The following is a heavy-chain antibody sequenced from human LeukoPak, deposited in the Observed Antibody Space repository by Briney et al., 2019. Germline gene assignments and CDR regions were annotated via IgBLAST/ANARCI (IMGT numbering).Heavy chain of an antibody. CDR3: AGTTSYSNYKYYYYYMDV. V-gene: IGHV3-11*01. CDR1: GFTFSDYY. CDR2: ISSSGSTI. J-gene: IGHJ6*03. Sequence: PGGSLRLSCAASGFTFSDYYMSWIRQAPGKGLEWVSYISSSGSTIYYADSVKGRFTISRDNAKNSLYLQMNSLRAEDTAVYYCAGTTSYSNYKYYYYYMDVWGKGTTVTVSS. D-gene: IGHD4-11*01.